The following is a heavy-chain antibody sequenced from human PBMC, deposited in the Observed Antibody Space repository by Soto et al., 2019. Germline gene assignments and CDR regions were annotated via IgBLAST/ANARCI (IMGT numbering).Heavy chain of an antibody. CDR3: ARDLFMVRGGNWFDP. D-gene: IGHD3-10*01. Sequence: SETLSLTCTVSGGSISSGGYYWSWIRQHPGKGLEWIGYIYCSGSTYYNPSLKSRVTISVDTSKNQFSLKLSSVTAADTAVYYCARDLFMVRGGNWFDPWGQGTLVTVSS. V-gene: IGHV4-31*03. J-gene: IGHJ5*02. CDR2: IYCSGST. CDR1: GGSISSGGYY.